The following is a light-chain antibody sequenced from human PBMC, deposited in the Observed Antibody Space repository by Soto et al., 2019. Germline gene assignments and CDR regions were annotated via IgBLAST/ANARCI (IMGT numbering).Light chain of an antibody. CDR3: SSYTTIFTYV. J-gene: IGLJ1*01. Sequence: QSALTQPPSVSGSPGQSITISCTGTSSDVGDYKYVSWYQQHPGKAPKLVISEVSNRPSGISNRFSGSKSGNTASLTISGLQAEDEADYYCSSYTTIFTYVFGTGTKVTVL. V-gene: IGLV2-14*01. CDR1: SSDVGDYKY. CDR2: EVS.